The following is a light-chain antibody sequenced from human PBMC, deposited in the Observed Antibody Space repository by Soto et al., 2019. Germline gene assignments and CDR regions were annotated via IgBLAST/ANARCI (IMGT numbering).Light chain of an antibody. CDR1: QSVSSY. CDR3: QQRSDWPIT. Sequence: EIVLTQSPVTLSLSPGERATLSCRASQSVSSYLAWYQQKPGQAPRLLIYDASNRATGIPARFSGSGSGTDFTLTITSLEPEDFALYYCQQRSDWPITFGQGTRREIK. CDR2: DAS. V-gene: IGKV3-11*01. J-gene: IGKJ5*01.